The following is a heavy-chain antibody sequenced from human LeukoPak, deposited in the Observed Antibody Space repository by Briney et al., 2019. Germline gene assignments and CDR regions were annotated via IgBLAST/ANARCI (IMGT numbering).Heavy chain of an antibody. J-gene: IGHJ4*02. Sequence: SETLSLTCTVSGGSISSYYWSWIRQPPGKGLEWIGYIFYSGSTNYNPSLKSRVTISVDTSKNQFSLKLYSVTAADTAVYYCARAGYGDSDFDYWGQGTLVTVSS. CDR2: IFYSGST. CDR3: ARAGYGDSDFDY. V-gene: IGHV4-59*08. D-gene: IGHD4-17*01. CDR1: GGSISSYY.